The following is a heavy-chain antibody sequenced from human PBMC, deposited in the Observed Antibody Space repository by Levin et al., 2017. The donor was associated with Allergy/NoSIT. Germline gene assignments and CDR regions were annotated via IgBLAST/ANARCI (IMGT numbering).Heavy chain of an antibody. CDR2: ISAYSGNT. Sequence: GGSLRLSCKTSGYTFSIYGIGWVRQAPGQGLEWMGWISAYSGNTNYAQKFQGRVTMTTDTSTSTAYMELRSLRSDDTAVYFCARVGELRLDYWGQGTLVTVSS. D-gene: IGHD3-10*01. J-gene: IGHJ4*02. CDR3: ARVGELRLDY. CDR1: GYTFSIYG. V-gene: IGHV1-18*01.